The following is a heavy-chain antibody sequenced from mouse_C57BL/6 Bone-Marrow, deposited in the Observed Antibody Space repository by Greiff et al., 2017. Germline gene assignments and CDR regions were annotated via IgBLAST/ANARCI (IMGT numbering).Heavy chain of an antibody. CDR3: ARLYDYRRGAMDY. D-gene: IGHD2-4*01. J-gene: IGHJ4*01. Sequence: QVQLQQPGPELVKPGASVKLSCKASGYTFTSYWMHWVKQRPVQGLEWIGMIHPNSGSTNYNEKFKSKATLTVDKSSSTAYMQLRSLTSEDAEDYDSARLYDYRRGAMDYWGQGTSVTVSS. V-gene: IGHV1-64*01. CDR2: IHPNSGST. CDR1: GYTFTSYW.